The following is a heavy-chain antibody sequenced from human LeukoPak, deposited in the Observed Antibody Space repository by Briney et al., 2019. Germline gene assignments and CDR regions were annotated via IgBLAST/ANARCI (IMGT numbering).Heavy chain of an antibody. D-gene: IGHD6-13*01. V-gene: IGHV3-49*03. CDR3: TRSGYSSDWSYYFDY. Sequence: GGSLRLSCTASGFTFGDYAMSWFRQAPGKGLEWVGVIRSKPYDGTTEYAASVQGRFTISRDDSKTIAYLQMNSLKTEDTAVYYCTRSGYSSDWSYYFDYWGQGTLVTVSS. J-gene: IGHJ4*01. CDR2: IRSKPYDGTT. CDR1: GFTFGDYA.